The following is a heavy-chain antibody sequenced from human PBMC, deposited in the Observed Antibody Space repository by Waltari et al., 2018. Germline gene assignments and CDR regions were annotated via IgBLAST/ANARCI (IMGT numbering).Heavy chain of an antibody. CDR3: VKYSSNRMDV. V-gene: IGHV3-72*01. CDR2: IRNKVKNHTT. D-gene: IGHD2-15*01. J-gene: IGHJ6*02. CDR1: GFTFSDHY. Sequence: EVQLVESGGGLVQPGGSLRLSCAASGFTFSDHYMDWVRQAPGKGLEWVGRIRNKVKNHTTEYAASVKGRFAISRDDSKHSLYLQMNSLKSEDTAVYYCVKYSSNRMDVWGQGTTVTVSS.